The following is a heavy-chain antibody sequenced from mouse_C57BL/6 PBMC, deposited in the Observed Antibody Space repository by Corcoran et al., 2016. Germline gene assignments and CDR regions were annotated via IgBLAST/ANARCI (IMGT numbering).Heavy chain of an antibody. D-gene: IGHD2-5*01. CDR1: GYTFTTYG. CDR2: INTYSGVP. CDR3: AAYSNYSFAY. V-gene: IGHV9-3*01. J-gene: IGHJ3*01. Sequence: QIQLVQSGPELKKPGETVKISCKASGYTFTTYGMSWVKQAPGKGLKWMGWINTYSGVPTYADDFKRRFAFSLETSASTAYLQINNLKNEDTATYFCAAYSNYSFAYWGQGTLVTVSA.